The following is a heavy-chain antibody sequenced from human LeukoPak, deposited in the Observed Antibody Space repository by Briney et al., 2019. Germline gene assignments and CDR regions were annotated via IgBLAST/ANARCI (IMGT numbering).Heavy chain of an antibody. D-gene: IGHD3-9*01. CDR2: IKQDGSEK. J-gene: IGHJ4*02. CDR1: GFTFSLYW. Sequence: PGGSLRLSCAASGFTFSLYWMNWVRRAPGKGLEWVANIKQDGSEKNYVDSVKGRFTISRDNANNSLYLQMNNLRVEDTAMYYCAGGTGFIIKDWGQGTLVTVSS. CDR3: AGGTGFIIKD. V-gene: IGHV3-7*03.